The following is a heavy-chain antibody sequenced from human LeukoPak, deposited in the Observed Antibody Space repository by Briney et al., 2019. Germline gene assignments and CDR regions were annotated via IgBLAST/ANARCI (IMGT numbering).Heavy chain of an antibody. CDR1: GFTFSSYG. CDR3: ASSAAAGAFDY. D-gene: IGHD6-13*01. V-gene: IGHV3-33*01. CDR2: IWYDGSNK. Sequence: PGGSLRLSCAASGFTFSSYGMHWVRQAPGKGLGWVAVIWYDGSNKYYADSVKGRFTISRDNSKNTLYLQMNSLRAEDTAVYYCASSAAAGAFDYWGQGTLVTVSS. J-gene: IGHJ4*02.